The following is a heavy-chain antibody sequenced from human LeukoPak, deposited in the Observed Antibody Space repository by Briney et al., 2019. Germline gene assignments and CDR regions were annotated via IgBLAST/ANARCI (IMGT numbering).Heavy chain of an antibody. V-gene: IGHV5-51*01. CDR2: IYPGDSGT. J-gene: IGHJ5*02. CDR3: ARSLYYGSGSSNWLDP. Sequence: GESLKISFKASGYSFISYWIVWVRQMPGKGLEWMGIIYPGDSGTTYSPSFQGQVIISVDKFISTAYLQWSSLKASDTAMYYCARSLYYGSGSSNWLDPWGQGTLVTVSS. CDR1: GYSFISYW. D-gene: IGHD3-10*01.